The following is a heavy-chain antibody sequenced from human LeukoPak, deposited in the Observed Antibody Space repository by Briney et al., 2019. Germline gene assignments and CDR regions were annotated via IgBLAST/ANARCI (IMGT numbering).Heavy chain of an antibody. CDR3: ARTYSKYFSNSEFDN. CDR1: GYTFTSYY. V-gene: IGHV1-46*01. J-gene: IGHJ4*02. CDR2: INPSGGST. Sequence: ASVKVSCKASGYTFTSYYMHWVRQAPGQGLEWMGIINPSGGSTSYAQKFQGRVTMTRDTSTSTVYMELSSLRSEDTAVYYCARTYSKYFSNSEFDNWGQGTLVTVSS. D-gene: IGHD6-6*01.